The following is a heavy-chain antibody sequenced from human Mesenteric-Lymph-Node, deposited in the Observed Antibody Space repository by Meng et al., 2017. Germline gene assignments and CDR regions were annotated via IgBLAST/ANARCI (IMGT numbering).Heavy chain of an antibody. CDR1: GYTFTGYY. V-gene: IGHV1-2*06. Sequence: ASVKVSCKASGYTFTGYYMHWVRQAPGQGLEWMGRINPNSGGTNYAQKFQGRVTMTRDTSISTAYMELSRLRSDDTAVYYCARYVYYDSSGYYPAGWFDPWGQGTLVTVSS. CDR3: ARYVYYDSSGYYPAGWFDP. D-gene: IGHD3-22*01. CDR2: INPNSGGT. J-gene: IGHJ5*02.